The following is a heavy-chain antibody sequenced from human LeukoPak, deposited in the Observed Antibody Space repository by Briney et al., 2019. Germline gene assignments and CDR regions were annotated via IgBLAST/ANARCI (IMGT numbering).Heavy chain of an antibody. Sequence: WVASIKYDESEKHHVDSVKGRFTVSRDNAKNSLYLQMNNLRAEDTAVYFCARITTNGYFEYWGQGTLVTVSS. V-gene: IGHV3-7*04. D-gene: IGHD1-1*01. J-gene: IGHJ4*02. CDR3: ARITTNGYFEY. CDR2: IKYDESEK.